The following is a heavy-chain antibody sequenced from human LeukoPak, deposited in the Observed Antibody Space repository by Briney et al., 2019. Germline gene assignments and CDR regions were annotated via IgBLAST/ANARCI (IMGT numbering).Heavy chain of an antibody. D-gene: IGHD2-21*02. J-gene: IGHJ4*02. Sequence: GGSLRLSCAASGFTFSSYAMGWVRQAPGKGLEWVSTISGSGGSTYYADSVKGRFTISRDNSKNTLYLQMNSLRAEDTAVYYCAKDIVVVTAIRVLDYWGQGTLVTVSS. V-gene: IGHV3-23*01. CDR1: GFTFSSYA. CDR3: AKDIVVVTAIRVLDY. CDR2: ISGSGGST.